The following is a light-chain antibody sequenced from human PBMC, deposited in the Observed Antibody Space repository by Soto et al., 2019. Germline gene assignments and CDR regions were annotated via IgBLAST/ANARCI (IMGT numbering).Light chain of an antibody. J-gene: IGLJ1*01. V-gene: IGLV2-14*01. CDR3: SSYTSSSTPYV. CDR2: EVS. Sequence: QSVLTQPASVSGSPGQSIIISCTGTSSDVGGYNYVSWYQQHPGKAPKLMIYEVSNRPSGVSNRFSGSKSGNTASLTISGLQAEDEADYYCSSYTSSSTPYVFGPGSKVTVL. CDR1: SSDVGGYNY.